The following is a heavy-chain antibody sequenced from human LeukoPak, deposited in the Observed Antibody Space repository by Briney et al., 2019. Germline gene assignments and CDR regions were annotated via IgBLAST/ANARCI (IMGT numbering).Heavy chain of an antibody. CDR2: INTEGSVK. J-gene: IGHJ5*02. V-gene: IGHV3-7*01. Sequence: GGSLRLSCVASGFSRNRYWISSGRQAPGKGLEWVANINTEGSVKYYENSVKGRFTITRDNAKNSVYLQKNSLRVEDTAIYYCAPSPWGQGTLVTVPS. CDR1: GFSRNRYW. CDR3: APSP.